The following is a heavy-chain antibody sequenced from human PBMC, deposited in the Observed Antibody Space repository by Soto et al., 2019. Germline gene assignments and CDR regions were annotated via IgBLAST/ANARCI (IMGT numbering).Heavy chain of an antibody. D-gene: IGHD2-2*02. J-gene: IGHJ6*02. Sequence: GGSLRLSCAASGFTFDDYTMHWVRQAPGKGLEWVSLISWDGGSTYYADSVKGRFTISRDNSKNSLYLQMNSLRTEDTALYYCAKAGCSSTSCYRGGDYYGMDVWGQGTTVTVSS. CDR3: AKAGCSSTSCYRGGDYYGMDV. CDR1: GFTFDDYT. CDR2: ISWDGGST. V-gene: IGHV3-43*01.